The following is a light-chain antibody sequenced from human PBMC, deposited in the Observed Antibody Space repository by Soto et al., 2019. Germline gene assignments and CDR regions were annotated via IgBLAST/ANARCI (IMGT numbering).Light chain of an antibody. Sequence: QSVLTQPPSASGSPGHSVTISCTGTNSDVGGYNYVSWYQQYPGKAPKLIIYEVNERPSGVPDRFSGSKSGNTASLTVSGLQTADEDDYYCSSYAGSNWYVFGTGTKVPVL. J-gene: IGLJ1*01. CDR2: EVN. CDR3: SSYAGSNWYV. CDR1: NSDVGGYNY. V-gene: IGLV2-8*01.